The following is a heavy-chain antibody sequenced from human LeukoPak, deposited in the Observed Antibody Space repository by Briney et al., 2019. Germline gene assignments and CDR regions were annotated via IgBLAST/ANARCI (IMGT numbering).Heavy chain of an antibody. D-gene: IGHD4-23*01. CDR3: AKDNGGNPYYFDY. J-gene: IGHJ4*02. V-gene: IGHV3-23*01. CDR1: GFTFSNAW. CDR2: ISGSGGRT. Sequence: GGSLRLSCAASGFTFSNAWMSWVRQAPGKGLEWVSAISGSGGRTFYADSVNGRFTISRDNSKNTLYLQMNSLRAEDTAVYYCAKDNGGNPYYFDYWGQGTLVTVSS.